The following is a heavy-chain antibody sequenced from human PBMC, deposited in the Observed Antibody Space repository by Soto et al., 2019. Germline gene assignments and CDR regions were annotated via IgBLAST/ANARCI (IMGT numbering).Heavy chain of an antibody. J-gene: IGHJ5*02. Sequence: QLQLVQSGGEVKKPGASVRVSCEAYGYPFSKYGISWIRQAPGQWLEWMGWIKPDNGNTDYAQKFQGRVTMTTDTSSNTAYMELRSLRSDDTAVYYCATSDDSGFDPWGQGTLVSVSS. CDR3: ATSDDSGFDP. CDR2: IKPDNGNT. D-gene: IGHD3-3*01. V-gene: IGHV1-18*04. CDR1: GYPFSKYG.